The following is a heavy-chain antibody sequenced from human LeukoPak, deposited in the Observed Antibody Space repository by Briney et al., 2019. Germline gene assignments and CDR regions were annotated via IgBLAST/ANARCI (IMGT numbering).Heavy chain of an antibody. CDR1: GFTFDDYA. CDR2: ISWNSGSI. Sequence: PGGSLRLSCAASGFTFDDYAMHWVRQAPGKGLEWVSGISWNSGSIGYADSVKGRFTISRDNAKNSLYLQMNSLRAEDTALYYCANALGAYGDSDYYYGMDVWGQGTTVTVSS. D-gene: IGHD4-17*01. CDR3: ANALGAYGDSDYYYGMDV. J-gene: IGHJ6*02. V-gene: IGHV3-9*01.